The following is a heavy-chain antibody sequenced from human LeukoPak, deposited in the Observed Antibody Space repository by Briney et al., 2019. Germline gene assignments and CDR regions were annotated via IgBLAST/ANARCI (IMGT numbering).Heavy chain of an antibody. V-gene: IGHV1-18*01. J-gene: IGHJ6*03. CDR1: GYTFTSYG. D-gene: IGHD2-2*02. CDR2: ISAYNGNT. Sequence: GASVKVSCKASGYTFTSYGISWVRQAPGQGLEWMGWISAYNGNTNYAQKLQGRVTMTTDTSTSTAYMELRSLRSDDTAVYYCARDYIVVVPAAIQRYYYYMDVWGKGTTVTVSS. CDR3: ARDYIVVVPAAIQRYYYYMDV.